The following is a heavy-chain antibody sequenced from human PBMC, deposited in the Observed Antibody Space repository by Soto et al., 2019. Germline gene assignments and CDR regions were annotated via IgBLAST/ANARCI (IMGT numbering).Heavy chain of an antibody. V-gene: IGHV4-31*03. D-gene: IGHD6-13*01. J-gene: IGHJ5*02. Sequence: SETLSLTCTVSGGSISSGGYYWSWIRQHPGRGLEWIGYIYYSGSTYYNPSLKSRVTISVDTSKNQFSLKLSSVTAADTAVYYGASGRSSSWNWFDPWGQGTLVTVSS. CDR1: GGSISSGGYY. CDR3: ASGRSSSWNWFDP. CDR2: IYYSGST.